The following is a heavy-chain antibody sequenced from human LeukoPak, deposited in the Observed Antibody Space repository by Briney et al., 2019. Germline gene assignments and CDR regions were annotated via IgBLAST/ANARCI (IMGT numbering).Heavy chain of an antibody. CDR3: AKDRVAVAEGYFDY. J-gene: IGHJ4*02. Sequence: GRSLRLSCAASGFTFDDYAMHWVRQAPGKGLEWVSDISWNSGSIGYADSVKGRFTISRDNAKNSLYLQMNSLRAEDTALYYCAKDRVAVAEGYFDYWGQGTLVTVSS. D-gene: IGHD6-19*01. V-gene: IGHV3-9*01. CDR2: ISWNSGSI. CDR1: GFTFDDYA.